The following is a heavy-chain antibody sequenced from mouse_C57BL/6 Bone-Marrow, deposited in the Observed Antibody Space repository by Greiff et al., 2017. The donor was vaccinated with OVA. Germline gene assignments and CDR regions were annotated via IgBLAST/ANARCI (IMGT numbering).Heavy chain of an antibody. CDR2: IRNKANGYTT. J-gene: IGHJ2*01. D-gene: IGHD2-5*01. V-gene: IGHV7-3*01. CDR1: GFTFTDYY. CDR3: ASSVYSNYPFDY. Sequence: EVMLVESGGGLVQPGGSLSLSCAASGFTFTDYYMRWVRQPPGKALEWLGFIRNKANGYTTEYSASVKGRFTISRDNSQSILYLQMNALRAEDSATYYCASSVYSNYPFDYWGQGTTLTVSS.